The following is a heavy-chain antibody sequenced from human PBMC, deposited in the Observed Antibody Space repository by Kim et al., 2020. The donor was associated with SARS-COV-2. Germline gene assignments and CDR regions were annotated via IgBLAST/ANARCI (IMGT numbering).Heavy chain of an antibody. V-gene: IGHV3-11*01. CDR1: GFSFSDYY. CDR3: ARACGGDCYSGYYAMDV. CDR2: VTSSGIIM. D-gene: IGHD2-21*02. J-gene: IGHJ6*01. Sequence: GGSLRLSCAASGFSFSDYYMSWIRQAPGKGLEWVSYVTSSGIIMYYGDSVKGRFTISRDNAKKSLYLQMNSLRAEDTAVYYCARACGGDCYSGYYAMDV.